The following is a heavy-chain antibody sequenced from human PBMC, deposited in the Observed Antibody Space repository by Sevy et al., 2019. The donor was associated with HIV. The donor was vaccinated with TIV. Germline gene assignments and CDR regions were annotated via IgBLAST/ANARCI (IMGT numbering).Heavy chain of an antibody. D-gene: IGHD2-15*01. J-gene: IGHJ4*02. V-gene: IGHV1-18*01. CDR2: ISALNGDT. Sequence: VSVKVSCKASGYTFTSYGITWVRQAPGQGLEWMGWISALNGDTNYAQRLQGRVTMTTDTSTSTAYMELRSLRSDDTAVHYCARAYCSGGRCYSLAYWGQGTLVTVSS. CDR3: ARAYCSGGRCYSLAY. CDR1: GYTFTSYG.